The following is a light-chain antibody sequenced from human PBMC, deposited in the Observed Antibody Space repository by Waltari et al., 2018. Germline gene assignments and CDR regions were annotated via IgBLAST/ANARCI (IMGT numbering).Light chain of an antibody. CDR1: SSNIGSNP. J-gene: IGLJ2*01. CDR2: RNN. Sequence: QSVLTQPPSASGTPGQRVTISCSGSSSNIGSNPVSWYQQLPGTAPTLLIYRNNQRPSGVPDRFSGSKSGTSASLAISGLRSEDEAHYYCAAWDDSLEEVFGGGTKLTVL. V-gene: IGLV1-47*01. CDR3: AAWDDSLEEV.